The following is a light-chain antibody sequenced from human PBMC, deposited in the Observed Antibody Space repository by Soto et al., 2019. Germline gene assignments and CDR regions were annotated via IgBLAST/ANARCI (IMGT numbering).Light chain of an antibody. CDR3: NSYTSSGTVV. CDR2: DVS. J-gene: IGLJ2*01. V-gene: IGLV2-14*01. CDR1: SSDVGGYNY. Sequence: QSALTQPASVSGSPGQSITISCTGTSSDVGGYNYVSWYQQHPGKAPKLMIYDVSNRPSGFSNRFSGSKSGNTASLTISGLQAEDEADYYCNSYTSSGTVVFGGGTKLTVL.